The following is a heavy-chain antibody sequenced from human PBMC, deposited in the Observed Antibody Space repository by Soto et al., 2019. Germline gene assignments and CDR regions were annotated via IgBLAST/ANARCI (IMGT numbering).Heavy chain of an antibody. D-gene: IGHD3-16*02. CDR2: ISSGSDYI. J-gene: IGHJ4*02. V-gene: IGHV3-21*01. CDR3: VRAGNRGPGFDY. CDR1: AFTLSTYS. Sequence: PGGSLRLSCAASAFTLSTYSMNWVRQAPGKGLEWVSSISSGSDYIYYAASVKGRFTISRDNTKNSLYLQMDSLRAEDTAVYYCVRAGNRGPGFDYWGQGTLVTVSS.